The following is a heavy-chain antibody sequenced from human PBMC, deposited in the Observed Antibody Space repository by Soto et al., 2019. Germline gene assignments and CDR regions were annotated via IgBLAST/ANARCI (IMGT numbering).Heavy chain of an antibody. D-gene: IGHD2-2*01. CDR2: IISNSDAI. V-gene: IGHV3-48*01. CDR1: GFTFTAYS. CDR3: ARAKCPSCYGSQH. Sequence: EVQLVESGGGLVQPGGSLRLSCAASGFTFTAYSMNWVRQAPGKGLEWISYIISNSDAIHYADSVKGRFTISRDNAKTSVYRQMNPRRAEDPAVYYCARAKCPSCYGSQHGGQGPLVTVPS. J-gene: IGHJ1*01.